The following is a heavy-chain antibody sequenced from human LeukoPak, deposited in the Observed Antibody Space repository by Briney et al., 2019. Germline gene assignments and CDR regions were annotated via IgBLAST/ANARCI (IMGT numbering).Heavy chain of an antibody. CDR2: INPNSGGT. CDR3: ATPETSSGSYSVLLFDY. Sequence: ASVKVSCKASGYTFTGYYMHWVRQAPGQGLEWMGWINPNSGGTNYAQKFQGRVTMTRDTSISTAYMELSSLRSEDTAVYYCATPETSSGSYSVLLFDYWGQGTLVTVSS. V-gene: IGHV1-2*02. J-gene: IGHJ4*02. D-gene: IGHD3-10*01. CDR1: GYTFTGYY.